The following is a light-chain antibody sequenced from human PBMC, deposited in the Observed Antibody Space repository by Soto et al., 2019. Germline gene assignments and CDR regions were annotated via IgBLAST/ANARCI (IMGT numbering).Light chain of an antibody. V-gene: IGKV1-6*01. CDR3: LQDYNYPWA. Sequence: AIQMSQSPSSLSASVGDRVNIPYRASQGIRKDLGWYHQKPGKAPKLLIYAAASLQSGVPSRFSGSESGTDFTLTISSLQPEDFATNYCLQDYNYPWAFGQGTKVEIK. J-gene: IGKJ1*01. CDR1: QGIRKD. CDR2: AAA.